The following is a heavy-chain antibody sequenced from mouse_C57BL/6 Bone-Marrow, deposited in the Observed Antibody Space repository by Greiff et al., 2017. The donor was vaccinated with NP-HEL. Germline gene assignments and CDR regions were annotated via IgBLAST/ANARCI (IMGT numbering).Heavy chain of an antibody. Sequence: QVHVKQSGAELVRPGTSVKMSCKASGYTFTNYWIGWAKQRPGHGLEWIGDIYPGGGYTNYNEKFKGKATLTADTSSSTAYMQFSSLTSEDSAIYYCASGYYGYFDVWGTGTTVTVSS. CDR2: IYPGGGYT. CDR1: GYTFTNYW. CDR3: ASGYYGYFDV. D-gene: IGHD1-1*02. V-gene: IGHV1-63*01. J-gene: IGHJ1*03.